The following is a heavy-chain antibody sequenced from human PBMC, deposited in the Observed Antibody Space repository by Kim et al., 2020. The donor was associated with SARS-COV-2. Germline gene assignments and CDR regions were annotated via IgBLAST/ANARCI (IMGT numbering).Heavy chain of an antibody. V-gene: IGHV4-4*07. D-gene: IGHD6-13*01. J-gene: IGHJ4*02. CDR2: IYTSGSS. CDR1: GGSISSYY. Sequence: SETLSLTCTVSGGSISSYYWSWIRQPAGKGLEWIGRIYTSGSSNYNPSLKSRVTMSVDTYKNQFSLKLSSVTAADTAVYYCARGAYSSSWYKIANYFDYWGQGTLVTVSS. CDR3: ARGAYSSSWYKIANYFDY.